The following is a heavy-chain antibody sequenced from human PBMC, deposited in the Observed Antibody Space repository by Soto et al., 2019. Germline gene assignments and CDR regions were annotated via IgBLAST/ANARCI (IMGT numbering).Heavy chain of an antibody. CDR1: GFTFSSYW. CDR2: IKQDGSEK. V-gene: IGHV3-7*03. J-gene: IGHJ4*02. D-gene: IGHD1-20*01. CDR3: ARDPKGITPHFDY. Sequence: GGSLSLSCAASGFTFSSYWMSWVRQAPGKGLEWVANIKQDGSEKYYVDSVKGRFTISRDNAKNSLYLQMNSLRAEDTAVYYCARDPKGITPHFDYWGQGTLVTVSS.